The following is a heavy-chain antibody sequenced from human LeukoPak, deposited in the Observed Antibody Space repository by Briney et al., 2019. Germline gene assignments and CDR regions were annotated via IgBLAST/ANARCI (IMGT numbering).Heavy chain of an antibody. CDR1: GFTFSTYG. CDR3: ARGDYSGTYFFDY. CDR2: VWYDGSNI. D-gene: IGHD1-26*01. Sequence: GGSLTLSCAASGFTFSTYGMHWVRQAPGKGLEWVAVVWYDGSNIHYVDSVKGRFTISRDNSKSTLYLQMNSLTAEDTAVYYCARGDYSGTYFFDYWGQGTLVTVSS. V-gene: IGHV3-33*01. J-gene: IGHJ4*02.